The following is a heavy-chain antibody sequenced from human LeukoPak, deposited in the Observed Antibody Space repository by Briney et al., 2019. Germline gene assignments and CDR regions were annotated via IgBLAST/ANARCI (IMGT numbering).Heavy chain of an antibody. Sequence: GGSLRLSCAASGFTFYDSAMHWVRQAPGKGLEWVSVISWNGGNIGYADSVKGRFTISRDNAKNSLYLQMNSLRAEDTALYYCARDRSSVAYYYFGMDVWGQGTTVTVSS. V-gene: IGHV3-9*01. CDR1: GFTFYDSA. CDR3: ARDRSSVAYYYFGMDV. D-gene: IGHD2-15*01. J-gene: IGHJ6*02. CDR2: ISWNGGNI.